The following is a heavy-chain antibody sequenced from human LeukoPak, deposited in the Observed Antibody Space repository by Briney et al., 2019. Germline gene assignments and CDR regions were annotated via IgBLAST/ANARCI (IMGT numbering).Heavy chain of an antibody. Sequence: PGGSLRLSCAASGFTFSDYNMRWIRQAPGKGLEWVSSISRSGSTKYYADSVKGRFTISRDNAKNSLFLQMNSLRAEDTAVYYCARVLRYCSGGNCYSGGLGYMDVWGKGTTVTVSS. CDR3: ARVLRYCSGGNCYSGGLGYMDV. CDR2: ISRSGSTK. J-gene: IGHJ6*03. V-gene: IGHV3-11*01. CDR1: GFTFSDYN. D-gene: IGHD2-15*01.